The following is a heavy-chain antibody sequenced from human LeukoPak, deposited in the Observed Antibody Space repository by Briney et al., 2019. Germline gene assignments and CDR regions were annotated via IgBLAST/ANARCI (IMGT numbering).Heavy chain of an antibody. V-gene: IGHV4-31*03. CDR2: ISFSGST. CDR1: GGSISGGGYF. Sequence: SETLSLTCTVSGGSISGGGYFWSWIRHHPGKGLEWIGYISFSGSTYYSPSLESRVTISVDTSKKQFSLKLASVTAADTAVYFCAREAYDSSGHRYFQYWGQGTLVTVSS. J-gene: IGHJ1*01. CDR3: AREAYDSSGHRYFQY. D-gene: IGHD3-22*01.